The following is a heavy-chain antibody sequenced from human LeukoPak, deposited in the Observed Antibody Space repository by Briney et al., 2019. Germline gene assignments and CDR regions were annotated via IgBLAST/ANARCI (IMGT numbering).Heavy chain of an antibody. CDR2: IYHSGST. Sequence: SETLSLTCTVSGYSISSGYYWGWIRQPPGKGLEWIGSIYHSGSTYYNPSLKSRVTISVDTSKNQFSLKLSSVTAADTAVYYCARDLPFDSSGFHDAFDIWGQGTMVTVSS. D-gene: IGHD3-22*01. CDR1: GYSISSGYY. V-gene: IGHV4-38-2*02. CDR3: ARDLPFDSSGFHDAFDI. J-gene: IGHJ3*02.